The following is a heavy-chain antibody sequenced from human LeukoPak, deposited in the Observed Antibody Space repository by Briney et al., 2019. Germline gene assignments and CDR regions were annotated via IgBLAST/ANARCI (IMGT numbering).Heavy chain of an antibody. J-gene: IGHJ4*02. CDR2: IQGDGGVK. CDR1: GFSFSNYW. D-gene: IGHD2-8*01. Sequence: GGSLRLSCVASGFSFSNYWMSWVRQAPGKGLQWVANIQGDGGVKDYVDSVKGRFTISRDNAKNSLFLQMNSLRAEDTAVYYCASMLTHWGQGTLVTVSS. CDR3: ASMLTH. V-gene: IGHV3-7*01.